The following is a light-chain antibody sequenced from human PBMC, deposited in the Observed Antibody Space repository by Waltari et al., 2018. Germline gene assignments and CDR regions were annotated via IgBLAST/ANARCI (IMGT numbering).Light chain of an antibody. V-gene: IGLV3-27*01. Sequence: YDLAQPFSVSVSPGQTATNTCPGDVLAEKYVRWFQQRPGQAPTLILYKDTERPSGIPERFSGSSSGSTVTLTIRGALLEDEADYHCHAAADNNWFFGGGTKLTVL. CDR2: KDT. CDR3: HAAADNNWF. J-gene: IGLJ2*01. CDR1: VLAEKY.